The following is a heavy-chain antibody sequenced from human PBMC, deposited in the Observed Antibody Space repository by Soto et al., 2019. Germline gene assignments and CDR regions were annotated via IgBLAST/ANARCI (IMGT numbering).Heavy chain of an antibody. V-gene: IGHV3-30*18. Sequence: QVQLVESGGGVVQPGRSLRLSCAASGFTFSSHGMHWVRQAPGKGLEWLAIISYDGSNKYYTDSMKGRFTISRDNSKNTLYLQMNSLRPEDTAVYYCANGTGYGDYACHYWGQGTLVTVSS. D-gene: IGHD4-17*01. CDR2: ISYDGSNK. CDR3: ANGTGYGDYACHY. CDR1: GFTFSSHG. J-gene: IGHJ4*02.